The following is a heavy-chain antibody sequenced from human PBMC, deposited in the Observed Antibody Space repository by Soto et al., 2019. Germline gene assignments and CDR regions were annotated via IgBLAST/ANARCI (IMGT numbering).Heavy chain of an antibody. CDR3: ARDQVRASVYSNYDYYYGMDV. CDR1: GGTFSSYA. D-gene: IGHD4-4*01. V-gene: IGHV1-69*01. CDR2: IIPIFGTA. J-gene: IGHJ6*02. Sequence: QVQLVQSGAEVKKPGSSVKVSCKASGGTFSSYAISWVRQAPGQGLEWMGGIIPIFGTANYAQKFQGRVTITADESTSTAYMELSSLRSGDTAVYYCARDQVRASVYSNYDYYYGMDVWGQGTTVTVSS.